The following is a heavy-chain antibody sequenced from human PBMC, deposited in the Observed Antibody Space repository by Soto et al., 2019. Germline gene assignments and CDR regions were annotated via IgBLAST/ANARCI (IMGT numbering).Heavy chain of an antibody. Sequence: ASVKVSCKASGGTFSSYAISWVRQAPGQGLEWMGGIIPIFGTANYAQKFQGRVTITADESTSTAYMELSSLRSEDTAVYYCAREYYYDSSGNGGFFDYWGQGTLVTVSS. D-gene: IGHD3-22*01. CDR1: GGTFSSYA. V-gene: IGHV1-69*13. J-gene: IGHJ4*02. CDR3: AREYYYDSSGNGGFFDY. CDR2: IIPIFGTA.